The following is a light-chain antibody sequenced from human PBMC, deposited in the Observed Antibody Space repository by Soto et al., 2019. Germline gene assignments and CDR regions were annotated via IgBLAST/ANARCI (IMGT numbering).Light chain of an antibody. J-gene: IGLJ2*01. V-gene: IGLV1-51*01. CDR1: GSNIGNNY. Sequence: QAVVTQPPSVSAAPGQKVTISCSGSGSNIGNNYVSWYQQLPGTAPKLLIYDNSKRPSGIPDRFSGSKSGTSATLGITGLQTGDEADYYCGTWDGSLSEVVFGGGTKLTVL. CDR3: GTWDGSLSEVV. CDR2: DNS.